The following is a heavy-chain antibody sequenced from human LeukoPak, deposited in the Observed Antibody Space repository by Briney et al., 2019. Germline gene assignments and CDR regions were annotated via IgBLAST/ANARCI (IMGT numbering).Heavy chain of an antibody. CDR1: GFTFSSYA. V-gene: IGHV3-64D*06. D-gene: IGHD2-21*02. Sequence: PGGSLRLSCSASGFTFSSYAMHWVRQAPGKGLEYVSTISSSGGSTYYADSVKGRFTISRDNSKNTLYLQMSSLRAEDTAVYYCVKRPYCGGDCYYFDYWGQGTLVNVSS. J-gene: IGHJ4*02. CDR3: VKRPYCGGDCYYFDY. CDR2: ISSSGGST.